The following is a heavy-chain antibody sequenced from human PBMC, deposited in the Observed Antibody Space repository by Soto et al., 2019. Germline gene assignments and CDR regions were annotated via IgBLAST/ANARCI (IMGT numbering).Heavy chain of an antibody. CDR1: GFTFSTYA. D-gene: IGHD2-15*01. J-gene: IGHJ4*02. CDR3: ARDFYGGFSYGPGDN. CDR2: LTPSGGET. Sequence: HPGGSLRLSCVASGFTFSTYAMSWVRQAPGKGLEWVSALTPSGGETYYADSVKGRFTISRDNSKNSVYLQMNSLRAEDTALYYCARDFYGGFSYGPGDNWGQGTLVTVSS. V-gene: IGHV3-23*01.